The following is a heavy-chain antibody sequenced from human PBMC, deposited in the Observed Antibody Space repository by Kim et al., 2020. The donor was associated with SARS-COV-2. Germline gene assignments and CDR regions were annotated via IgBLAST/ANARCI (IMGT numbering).Heavy chain of an antibody. CDR2: IIPIFGTA. D-gene: IGHD3-10*02. J-gene: IGHJ4*02. CDR3: ARGTGGFYYVPLDF. Sequence: SVKVSCKETSGCVFSSYAISWVRQAPGQGLEWMGGIIPIFGTANYAQRFQGRVTITADESTSTAYMELSSLTSEDTAVYYCARGTGGFYYVPLDFWGQGPLVTVSS. V-gene: IGHV1-69*13. CDR1: GCVFSSYA.